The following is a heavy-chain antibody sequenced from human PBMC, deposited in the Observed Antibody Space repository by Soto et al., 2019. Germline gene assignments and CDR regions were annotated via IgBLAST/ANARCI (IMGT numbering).Heavy chain of an antibody. CDR1: GFTFSRAA. J-gene: IGHJ5*02. CDR2: ISDTGTRT. D-gene: IGHD1-7*01. CDR3: EKSVDINYKNWVDP. Sequence: QLLESGGSLVQPGGSLRLSCVAAGFTFSRAAMNWVRQAPGKGLEWVSIISDTGTRTHYADSVKGRFTISRDNSKNTLYLDMNSLRAADTAVYYCEKSVDINYKNWVDPWGQVTLVTVAS. V-gene: IGHV3-23*01.